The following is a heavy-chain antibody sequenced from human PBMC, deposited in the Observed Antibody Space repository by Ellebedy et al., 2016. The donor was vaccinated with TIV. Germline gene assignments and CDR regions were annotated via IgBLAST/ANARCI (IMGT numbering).Heavy chain of an antibody. D-gene: IGHD5-18*01. V-gene: IGHV3-30-3*01. Sequence: GESLKISXAASGFTFSSYAMHWVRQAPGKGLEWVAVLSYDGSNKYYADSVKGRFTISRDNSKNTLYLQMNSLRAEDTAVYYCAREGLRTWIQLWSTIPGYYYYGMDVWGQGTTVTVSS. CDR2: LSYDGSNK. CDR1: GFTFSSYA. CDR3: AREGLRTWIQLWSTIPGYYYYGMDV. J-gene: IGHJ6*02.